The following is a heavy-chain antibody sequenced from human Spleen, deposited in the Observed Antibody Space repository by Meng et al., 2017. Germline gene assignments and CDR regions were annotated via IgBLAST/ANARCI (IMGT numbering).Heavy chain of an antibody. V-gene: IGHV3-30*04. CDR3: ARGRGLYSSGWYDRFDY. J-gene: IGHJ4*02. CDR1: GFTFSSYA. Sequence: GESLKISCAASGFTFSSYAMHWVRQAPCKGLEWVAVISYDGSNKYYADSVKGRFTISRDNSKNTLYLQMNSLRAEDTAVYYCARGRGLYSSGWYDRFDYWGQGTLVTVSS. CDR2: ISYDGSNK. D-gene: IGHD6-19*01.